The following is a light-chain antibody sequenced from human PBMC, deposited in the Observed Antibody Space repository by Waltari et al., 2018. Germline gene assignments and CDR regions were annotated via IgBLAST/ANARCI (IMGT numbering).Light chain of an antibody. CDR1: QRLTKNY. J-gene: IGKJ2*01. V-gene: IGKV3-20*01. CDR2: GAS. CDR3: QQYGSSIMYT. Sequence: VLTQSPGTLSLSPGERATLSCRASQRLTKNYLAWYQQKPGQAPRLLLYGASSRAAGIPDRFSGSGSGTDFTLTISRLEPEDFAVYYCQQYGSSIMYTVGQGTKLEIK.